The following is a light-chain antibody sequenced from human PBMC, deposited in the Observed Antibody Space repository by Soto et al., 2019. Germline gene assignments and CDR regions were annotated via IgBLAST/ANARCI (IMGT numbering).Light chain of an antibody. CDR3: QRYGSSPLT. CDR2: GAS. V-gene: IGKV3-20*01. CDR1: QSVSSN. J-gene: IGKJ4*01. Sequence: EIVMTQSPATLSVSPGERATLSCRASQSVSSNLAWYQQKPGQAPRLLIYGASSRATGIPDRFSGSGSGTDFTLTISRLEPEDFAVYYCQRYGSSPLTFGGGTRWIS.